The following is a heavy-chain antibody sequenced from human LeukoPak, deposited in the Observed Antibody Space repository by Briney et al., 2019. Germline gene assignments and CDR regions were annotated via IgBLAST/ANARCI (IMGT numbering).Heavy chain of an antibody. D-gene: IGHD2-15*01. CDR2: ISGSGGTT. Sequence: PGGSLRLSCAASGFTFITYGMHWVRQAPGKGLEWVSAISGSGGTTYYADSVKGRFTISRDNSKNTLYLQMNSLRAEDTAVYYCAKDRGMFLVGYLDYWGQGTLVTVSS. CDR1: GFTFITYG. CDR3: AKDRGMFLVGYLDY. V-gene: IGHV3-23*01. J-gene: IGHJ4*02.